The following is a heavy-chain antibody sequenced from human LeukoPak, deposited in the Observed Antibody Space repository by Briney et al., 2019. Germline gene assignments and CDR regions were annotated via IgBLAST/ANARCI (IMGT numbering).Heavy chain of an antibody. CDR2: IYSGGST. CDR3: AKGPLIEVAGTTWDY. CDR1: GFTVRSNY. Sequence: GGSLRLSCAASGFTVRSNYMSWVRQAPGKGLEWVSVIYSGGSTYYADSVKGRFTISRDNSKNTLYLQMNSLRAEDTAVYYCAKGPLIEVAGTTWDYWGQGTLVTVSS. J-gene: IGHJ4*02. V-gene: IGHV3-53*01. D-gene: IGHD6-19*01.